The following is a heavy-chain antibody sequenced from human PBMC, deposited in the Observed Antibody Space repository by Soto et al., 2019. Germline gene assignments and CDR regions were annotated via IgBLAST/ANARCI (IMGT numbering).Heavy chain of an antibody. Sequence: EVQLVESGGGLVQPGGPLRLSCEASGFPFSSYWRSWVRQAQGKGLEWVANIKEDGSDMYYVDSVKGRFTISRDNAKNSLYLQMNSLRAEDTAVYYCATEVWVYYDFWSGYSDYWGQGTLVTVSS. CDR2: IKEDGSDM. CDR1: GFPFSSYW. D-gene: IGHD3-3*01. V-gene: IGHV3-7*01. J-gene: IGHJ4*02. CDR3: ATEVWVYYDFWSGYSDY.